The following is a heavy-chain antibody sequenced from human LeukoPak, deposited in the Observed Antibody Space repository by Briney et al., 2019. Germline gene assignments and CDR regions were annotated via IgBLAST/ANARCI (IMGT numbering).Heavy chain of an antibody. J-gene: IGHJ4*02. CDR1: GYSISSGYY. V-gene: IGHV4-38-2*02. Sequence: PSETLSLTCTVSGYSISSGYYWGWIRQPPGKGLEWIGSIYHSGSTYYNPSLKSRVTISVDTSKNQFSLMLSSVTAADTAVYYCAREGFLDYVRGSYSSSQLDYWGQGTLVTVSS. D-gene: IGHD3-16*01. CDR3: AREGFLDYVRGSYSSSQLDY. CDR2: IYHSGST.